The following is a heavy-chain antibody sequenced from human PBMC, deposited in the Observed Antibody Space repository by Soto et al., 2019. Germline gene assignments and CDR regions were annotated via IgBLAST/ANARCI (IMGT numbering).Heavy chain of an antibody. CDR3: AREVAVASYSFDF. D-gene: IGHD6-19*01. J-gene: IGHJ4*02. CDR2: IIPIFNSA. V-gene: IGHV1-69*13. CDR1: GGTFNNYA. Sequence: SVKVSCKASGGTFNNYALSWVRQAPGQGLEWVGGIIPIFNSATYAQKFQGRVTITADDSTSTAYMELRSLRPDDTAVFYCAREVAVASYSFDFWGQGTLVTVSS.